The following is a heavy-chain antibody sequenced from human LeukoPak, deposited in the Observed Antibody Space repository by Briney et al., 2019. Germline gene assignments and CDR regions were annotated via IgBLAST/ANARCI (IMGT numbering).Heavy chain of an antibody. CDR1: GGTFSSYG. Sequence: AASVKVSCKASGGTFSSYGISWVRQAPGQGLEWMGWMNPNSGNTGYAQKFQGRVTITRNTSISTAYMELSSLRSEDTAVYYCARRVALYYYDSSEYWRPPNWFDPWGQGTLVTVSS. J-gene: IGHJ5*02. V-gene: IGHV1-8*03. D-gene: IGHD3-22*01. CDR3: ARRVALYYYDSSEYWRPPNWFDP. CDR2: MNPNSGNT.